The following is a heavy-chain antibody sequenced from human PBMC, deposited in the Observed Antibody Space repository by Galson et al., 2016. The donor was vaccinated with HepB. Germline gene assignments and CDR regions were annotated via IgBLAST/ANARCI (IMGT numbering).Heavy chain of an antibody. CDR2: INPNSGGT. Sequence: SVKVSCKASGYTFSGYYIHWVRQAPGQGLEYMGWINPNSGGTNSAQKFQGRVTMTRDTSIRTAYMELRTLRSDDTAVYCCARVRPGAAAWKPFDPWGQGTLVTVS. J-gene: IGHJ5*02. CDR1: GYTFSGYY. D-gene: IGHD6-13*01. V-gene: IGHV1-2*02. CDR3: ARVRPGAAAWKPFDP.